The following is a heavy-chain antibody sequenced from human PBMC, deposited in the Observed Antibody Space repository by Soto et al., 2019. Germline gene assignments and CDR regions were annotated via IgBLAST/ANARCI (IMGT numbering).Heavy chain of an antibody. CDR1: GGSISSYY. J-gene: IGHJ4*02. CDR2: IYYSGST. CDR3: ARIKPSSSSPNPLYYFDY. V-gene: IGHV4-59*12. Sequence: PSETLSLTCSVAGGSISSYYWSWIRQPPGKGLEWIGYIYYSGSTNYNPSLKSRVTISVDTSKNQFSLKLSSVTAADTAVYYCARIKPSSSSPNPLYYFDYWGQGTLVTVSS. D-gene: IGHD6-6*01.